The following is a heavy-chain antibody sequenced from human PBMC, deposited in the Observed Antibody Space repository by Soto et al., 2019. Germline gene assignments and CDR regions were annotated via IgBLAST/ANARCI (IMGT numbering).Heavy chain of an antibody. Sequence: SVKVSCKASGGTFSSYAISWVRQAPGQGLEWMGGIIPIFGTANYAQKFQGRVTITADESTSTAYMELSSLRSEDTAVYYCARPATGTTTQYYYYYYGMDVWRQGTTVTVSS. CDR3: ARPATGTTTQYYYYYYGMDV. J-gene: IGHJ6*02. CDR2: IIPIFGTA. V-gene: IGHV1-69*13. D-gene: IGHD1-1*01. CDR1: GGTFSSYA.